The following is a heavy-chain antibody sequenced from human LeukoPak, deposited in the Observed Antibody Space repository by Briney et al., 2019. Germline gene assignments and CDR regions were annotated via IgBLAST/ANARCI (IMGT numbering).Heavy chain of an antibody. CDR2: IYTSGST. J-gene: IGHJ4*02. CDR3: ARSSGYYDSSGYYYHSGAWDY. D-gene: IGHD3-22*01. Sequence: SETLSLTCTVSGGSISSGSYYWSWIRQPAGKGLEWIGRIYTSGSTNYNPSLKSRVTISVDTSKNQFSLKLSSVTAADTAVYYCARSSGYYDSSGYYYHSGAWDYWGQGTLVTVSS. V-gene: IGHV4-61*02. CDR1: GGSISSGSYY.